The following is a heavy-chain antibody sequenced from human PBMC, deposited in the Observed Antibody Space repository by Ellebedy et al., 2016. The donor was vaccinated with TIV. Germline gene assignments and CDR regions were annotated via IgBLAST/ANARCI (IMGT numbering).Heavy chain of an antibody. Sequence: GESLKISCAASGFTFSTYPMNWVRQAPGKGLEWVSIISANGGTTYYADSVKGRFTISRDNSKNTLFLHISSLRAEDTAVYFCARRSTDFAFESWGQGTLVTVSS. V-gene: IGHV3-23*01. CDR1: GFTFSTYP. J-gene: IGHJ4*02. D-gene: IGHD3/OR15-3a*01. CDR2: ISANGGTT. CDR3: ARRSTDFAFES.